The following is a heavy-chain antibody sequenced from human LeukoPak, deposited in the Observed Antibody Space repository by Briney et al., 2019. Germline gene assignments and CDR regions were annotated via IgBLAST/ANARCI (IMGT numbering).Heavy chain of an antibody. Sequence: GASLRLSCAASGFTFSSYAMSWVRQAPGKVLEWVSAISGSGGSTYSADSVKGWFTISRDNSKNTLYLQMNSLRAEDTAVYYCAKRGTYDSSGFNFDYWGQGTLVTVSS. CDR1: GFTFSSYA. CDR2: ISGSGGST. CDR3: AKRGTYDSSGFNFDY. V-gene: IGHV3-23*01. D-gene: IGHD3-22*01. J-gene: IGHJ4*02.